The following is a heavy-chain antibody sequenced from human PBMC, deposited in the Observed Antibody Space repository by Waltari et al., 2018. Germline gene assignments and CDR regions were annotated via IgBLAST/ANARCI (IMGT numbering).Heavy chain of an antibody. J-gene: IGHJ6*04. D-gene: IGHD2-21*01. CDR1: GFTFSSYG. CDR2: TRYDGSNQ. CDR3: AKDYEAYWCGDCYKYMDV. V-gene: IGHV3-30*02. Sequence: QVQLVESGGGVVQPGGSLRLSCAASGFTFSSYGMHWVRQAPGKGLGWVAFTRYDGSNQYYAGSGRGRITMSRDNSKNTLYLQMNRLRAEETAGYYCAKDYEAYWCGDCYKYMDVWGKGTTVTVSS.